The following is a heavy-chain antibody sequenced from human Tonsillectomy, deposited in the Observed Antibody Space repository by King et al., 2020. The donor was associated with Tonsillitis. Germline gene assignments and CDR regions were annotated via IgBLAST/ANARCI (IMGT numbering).Heavy chain of an antibody. V-gene: IGHV3-23*04. J-gene: IGHJ5*02. CDR2: ISGSGGST. Sequence: VQLVESGGGLVQPGGSLRLSCAASGFTFSSYAMSWVRQAPGKGLECVSAISGSGGSTYYADSVKGRFTISRDNSKNTLYLQMNSLRAEDTAVYYCAKDRSGTTVVTPNWFDPWGQGALVTVSS. CDR3: AKDRSGTTVVTPNWFDP. CDR1: GFTFSSYA. D-gene: IGHD4-23*01.